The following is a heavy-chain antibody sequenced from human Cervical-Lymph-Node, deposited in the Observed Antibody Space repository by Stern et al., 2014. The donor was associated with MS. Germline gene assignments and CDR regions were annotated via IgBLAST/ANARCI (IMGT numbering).Heavy chain of an antibody. D-gene: IGHD3-22*01. CDR2: IIPIFGTA. CDR3: ARESGDYDSTGYYSSDY. J-gene: IGHJ4*02. V-gene: IGHV1-69*01. CDR1: GYIFREYA. Sequence: QVQLVQSGTEVKRPGSSVEVSCKASGYIFREYAISWVRQAPGQGLEWRGGIIPIFGTAEYAQKFQGRVTITADESTSTAYMKLNSLISQDTAVYYCARESGDYDSTGYYSSDYWGQGTLVTVSS.